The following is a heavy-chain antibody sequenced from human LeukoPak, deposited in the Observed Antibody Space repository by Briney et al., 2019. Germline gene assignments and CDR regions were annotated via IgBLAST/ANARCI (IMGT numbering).Heavy chain of an antibody. Sequence: SETLSLTCTVSGGSISSYYWSWIRQPPGKGLEWIGYIYYSGSTNYNPSLKSRVTISVDTSKNQFSLKLSSVTAEATAGNDCAGRAFFSGDAFDIWGQGTMLTVS. D-gene: IGHD2/OR15-2a*01. V-gene: IGHV4-59*08. CDR2: IYYSGST. CDR1: GGSISSYY. J-gene: IGHJ3*02. CDR3: AGRAFFSGDAFDI.